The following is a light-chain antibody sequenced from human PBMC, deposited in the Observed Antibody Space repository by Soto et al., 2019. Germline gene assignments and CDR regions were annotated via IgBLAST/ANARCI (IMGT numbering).Light chain of an antibody. V-gene: IGKV3-15*01. CDR3: HQYGTSPQT. J-gene: IGKJ1*01. Sequence: EIVMTQSPATLSVSPGERATLSCRASQSIGSNLAWYQQNPGQAPRLLIYHASTRATGVPARFSGSGSGTDYTLAISGLEPADFAVYFCHQYGTSPQTFGQGTKVDIK. CDR1: QSIGSN. CDR2: HAS.